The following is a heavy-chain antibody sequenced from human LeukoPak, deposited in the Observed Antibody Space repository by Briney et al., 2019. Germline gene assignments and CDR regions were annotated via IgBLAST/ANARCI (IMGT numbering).Heavy chain of an antibody. CDR3: AKDHSLVVITQVDY. D-gene: IGHD3-22*01. CDR2: IRYDGSNK. CDR1: GFTFSSYG. Sequence: WGSLRLSCAASGFTFSSYGMHWVRQAPGKGLEWVAFIRYDGSNKYYADSVKGRFTISRDNSKNTLYLQMNSLRAEDTAVYYCAKDHSLVVITQVDYWGQGTLVTVSS. J-gene: IGHJ4*02. V-gene: IGHV3-30*02.